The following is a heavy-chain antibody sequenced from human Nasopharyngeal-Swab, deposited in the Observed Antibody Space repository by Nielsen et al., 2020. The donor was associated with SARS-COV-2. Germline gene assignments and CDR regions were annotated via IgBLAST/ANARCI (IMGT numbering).Heavy chain of an antibody. CDR3: ARSSYYGSGSYWGDFDY. CDR2: IYYSGST. V-gene: IGHV4-31*03. Sequence: LRLSCTVSGGSISSGGYYWSWIRQHPGKGLEWIGYIYYSGSTYYNPSLKSRVTISVDTSKNQFYLKLSSVTAADTAVYYCARSSYYGSGSYWGDFDYWGQGTLVTVSS. J-gene: IGHJ4*02. D-gene: IGHD3-10*01. CDR1: GGSISSGGYY.